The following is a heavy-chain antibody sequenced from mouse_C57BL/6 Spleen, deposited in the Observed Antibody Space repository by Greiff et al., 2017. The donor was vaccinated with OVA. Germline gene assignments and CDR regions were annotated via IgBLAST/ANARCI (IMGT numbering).Heavy chain of an antibody. CDR3: ARWSYSNYPEAMDY. CDR2: IYPGDGDT. V-gene: IGHV1-82*01. J-gene: IGHJ4*01. D-gene: IGHD2-5*01. Sequence: QVQLQQSGPELVKPGASVKISCKASGYAFSSSWMNWVKQRPGKGLEWIGRIYPGDGDTNYNGKFKGKATLTADKSSSTAYMQLSSLTSEDSAVYFCARWSYSNYPEAMDYWGQGTSVTVSS. CDR1: GYAFSSSW.